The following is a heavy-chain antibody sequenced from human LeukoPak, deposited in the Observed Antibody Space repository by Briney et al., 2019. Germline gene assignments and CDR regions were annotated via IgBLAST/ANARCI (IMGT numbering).Heavy chain of an antibody. V-gene: IGHV1-2*02. Sequence: VASVKVSCKASGYTFTGYYMHWVRQAPGQGLEWMGWINPNSGGTNYAQKLQGRVTMTTDASTSTAYMELRSLRSDDTAVYYCARDGVSYLRYFDWLSDLGYYYMDVWGKGTTVTISS. CDR2: INPNSGGT. J-gene: IGHJ6*03. CDR3: ARDGVSYLRYFDWLSDLGYYYMDV. CDR1: GYTFTGYY. D-gene: IGHD3-9*01.